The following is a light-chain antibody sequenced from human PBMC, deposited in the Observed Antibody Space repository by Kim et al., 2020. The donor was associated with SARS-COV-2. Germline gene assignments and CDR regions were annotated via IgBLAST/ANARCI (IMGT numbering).Light chain of an antibody. CDR1: ESVRSNY. CDR3: QQYGRSLPYT. CDR2: GAS. Sequence: SPGERATHSCRASESVRSNYLAWYQQKPGQAPRLLIYGASSRATGIPDRFSGSGSGTDFTLTIGRLEPEDFAVYYCQQYGRSLPYTFGQGTKLEI. J-gene: IGKJ2*01. V-gene: IGKV3-20*01.